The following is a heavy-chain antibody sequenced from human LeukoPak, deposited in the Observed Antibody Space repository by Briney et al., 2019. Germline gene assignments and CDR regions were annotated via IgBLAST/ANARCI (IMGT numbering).Heavy chain of an antibody. D-gene: IGHD1-26*01. CDR2: INPNNGGT. Sequence: ASVKVSCKASGYTFTAYYVHWVRQAPGQGLEWMGWINPNNGGTNYAQKFQGRVTMTRDTSISTAYMDLSRLKSDDTAVYYCAREGYGGGQDFDVWGQGTMVTVSS. V-gene: IGHV1-2*02. J-gene: IGHJ3*01. CDR3: AREGYGGGQDFDV. CDR1: GYTFTAYY.